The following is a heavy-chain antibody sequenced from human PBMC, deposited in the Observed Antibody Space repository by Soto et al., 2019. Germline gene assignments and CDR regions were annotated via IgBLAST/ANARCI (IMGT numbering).Heavy chain of an antibody. CDR1: GFTFSNYY. Sequence: EGQLVESGGNLVQPGGSLRLSCAASGFTFSNYYMSWVRQAPGKGLEWVADIKQDGSEKYYVDSVKGRFSVSRDNAKSSLYLQMNSLRAEDTAVYYCAKWGGAGSDCWGQGTLVTVSS. CDR2: IKQDGSEK. D-gene: IGHD1-26*01. V-gene: IGHV3-7*01. J-gene: IGHJ4*02. CDR3: AKWGGAGSDC.